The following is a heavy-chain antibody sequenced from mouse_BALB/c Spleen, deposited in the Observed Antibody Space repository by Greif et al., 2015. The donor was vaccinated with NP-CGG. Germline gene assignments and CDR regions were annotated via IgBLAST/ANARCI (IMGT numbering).Heavy chain of an antibody. V-gene: IGHV1-20*02. CDR3: ARSDYYGSSDY. CDR2: INPYNGDT. D-gene: IGHD1-1*01. Sequence: EVQRVESGPELVKPGASVKISCKASGYSFTGYFMNWVMQSHGKSLEWIGRINPYNGDTFYNQKFKGKATLTVDKSSSTAHMELRSLASEDSAVYYCARSDYYGSSDYWGQGTTLTVSS. CDR1: GYSFTGYF. J-gene: IGHJ2*01.